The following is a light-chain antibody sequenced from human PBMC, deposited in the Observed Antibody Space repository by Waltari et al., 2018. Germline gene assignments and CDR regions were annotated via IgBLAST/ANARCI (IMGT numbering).Light chain of an antibody. V-gene: IGLV3-19*01. CDR1: SLQTFY. Sequence: SSALTHAPAVSVALGPTVTVTCHGYSLQTFYTTTHQQKPGQAPEPVFYGKNNRPSWIPARFSGSRSGNTASLTITGAQAEDEADYYCNCRDSSGKPNWVFGGGTKLTVL. CDR2: GKN. CDR3: NCRDSSGKPNWV. J-gene: IGLJ3*02.